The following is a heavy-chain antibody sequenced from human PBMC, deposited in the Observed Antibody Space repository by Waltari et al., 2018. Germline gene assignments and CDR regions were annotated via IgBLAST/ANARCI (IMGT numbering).Heavy chain of an antibody. CDR1: GFTFSRYW. CDR2: INREWSSR. Sequence: EEQLVESGGGLAQPGESLRLSCAASGFTFSRYWMDWVRQAPGKGLVWGARINREWSSRTYADSGKGRFTISRDNAKNTLYVQMNRLRAEDTAVYYCARVATKTYSSPVPGRPYYYGMDVWGQGTTVTVSS. CDR3: ARVATKTYSSPVPGRPYYYGMDV. D-gene: IGHD3-22*01. J-gene: IGHJ6*02. V-gene: IGHV3-74*01.